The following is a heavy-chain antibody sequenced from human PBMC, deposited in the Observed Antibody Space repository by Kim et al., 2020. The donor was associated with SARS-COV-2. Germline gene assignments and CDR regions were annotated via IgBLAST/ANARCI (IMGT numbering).Heavy chain of an antibody. Sequence: SMKGRFTISRDDSKNTAYLQMNSLKTEDTAVYYCTSVPGTTSALWGAFDIWGQGTMVTVSA. D-gene: IGHD1-1*01. V-gene: IGHV3-73*01. J-gene: IGHJ3*02. CDR3: TSVPGTTSALWGAFDI.